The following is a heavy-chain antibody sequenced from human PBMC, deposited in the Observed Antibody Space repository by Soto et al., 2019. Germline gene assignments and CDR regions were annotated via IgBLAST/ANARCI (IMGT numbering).Heavy chain of an antibody. Sequence: PSETLSLTCAVYGGSFSGYYWSWIRQPPGKGLEWIGEINHSGSTNYNPSLKSRVTISVDTSKNQFSLKLSSVTAADTAVYYCARSKRDLRYCSSTSCYLGGYYYYGMDVWGQGTTVTAP. J-gene: IGHJ6*02. D-gene: IGHD2-2*01. CDR2: INHSGST. V-gene: IGHV4-34*01. CDR3: ARSKRDLRYCSSTSCYLGGYYYYGMDV. CDR1: GGSFSGYY.